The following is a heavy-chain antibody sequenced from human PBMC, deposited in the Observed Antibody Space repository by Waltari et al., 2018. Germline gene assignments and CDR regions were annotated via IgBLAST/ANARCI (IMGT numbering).Heavy chain of an antibody. CDR1: GGSISSSSYY. D-gene: IGHD2-2*01. Sequence: QLQLQESGPGLVKPSETLSLTCTVSGGSISSSSYYWGWVRQPPGKGLEWIGSIYYSGSTYYNPSLKGRFTISVDTSKNQFSLRVSSVTAADTAVFYCARMVRGYCSSTSCHTDHWGQGTLVTVSS. J-gene: IGHJ4*02. CDR2: IYYSGST. CDR3: ARMVRGYCSSTSCHTDH. V-gene: IGHV4-39*07.